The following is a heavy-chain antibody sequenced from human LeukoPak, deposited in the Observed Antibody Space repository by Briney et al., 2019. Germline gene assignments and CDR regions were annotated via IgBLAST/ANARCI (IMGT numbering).Heavy chain of an antibody. V-gene: IGHV1-2*02. CDR2: INPNSGGT. Sequence: APVNVSCKASGYTFTGYYIHWVRQAPGQGLEWMGWINPNSGGTNYAQKFQDRVTVTSDTSITTAYMELSRLRSDDTAVYYCARGGDSSGWYVDYWGQGSLVTVSS. J-gene: IGHJ4*02. CDR1: GYTFTGYY. D-gene: IGHD6-19*01. CDR3: ARGGDSSGWYVDY.